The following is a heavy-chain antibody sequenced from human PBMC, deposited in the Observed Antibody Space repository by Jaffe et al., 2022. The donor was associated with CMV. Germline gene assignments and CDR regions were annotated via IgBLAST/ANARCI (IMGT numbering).Heavy chain of an antibody. J-gene: IGHJ4*02. V-gene: IGHV5-10-1*03. CDR2: IDPSDSYT. CDR3: ARLHYYDSSGYKYYFDY. D-gene: IGHD3-22*01. CDR1: GYSFTSYW. Sequence: EVQLVQSGAEVKKPGESLRISCKGSGYSFTSYWISWVRQMPGKGLEWMGRIDPSDSYTNYSPSFQGHVTISADKSISTAYLQWSSLKASDTAMYYCARLHYYDSSGYKYYFDYWGQGTLVTVSS.